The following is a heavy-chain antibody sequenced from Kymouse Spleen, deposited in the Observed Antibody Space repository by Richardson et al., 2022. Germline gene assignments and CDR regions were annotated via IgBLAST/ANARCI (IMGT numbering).Heavy chain of an antibody. D-gene: IGHD3-9*01. CDR1: GYSFTSYW. V-gene: IGHV5-51*01. CDR2: IYPGDSDT. Sequence: EVQLVQSGAEVKKPGESLKISCKGSGYSFTSYWIGWVRQMPGKGLEWMGIIYPGDSDTRYSPSFQGQVTISADKSISTAYLQWSSLKASDTAMYYCARQDDILTGYYKAEYFQHWGQGTLVTVSS. CDR3: ARQDDILTGYYKAEYFQH. J-gene: IGHJ1*01.